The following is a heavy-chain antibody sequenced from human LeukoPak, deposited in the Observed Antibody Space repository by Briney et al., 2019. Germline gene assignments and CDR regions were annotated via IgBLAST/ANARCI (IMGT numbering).Heavy chain of an antibody. V-gene: IGHV3-30*02. D-gene: IGHD3-9*01. CDR2: IRYDGSDK. Sequence: PGGSLRLSCAASGFNFSNYDMHWVRQDPGKGLEWVAFIRYDGSDKYYADSVKGRFTISRDNSKNTLYLQMNSLRTEDTAVYYCAKVDTSWGQGTLVTVSS. CDR3: AKVDTS. CDR1: GFNFSNYD. J-gene: IGHJ5*02.